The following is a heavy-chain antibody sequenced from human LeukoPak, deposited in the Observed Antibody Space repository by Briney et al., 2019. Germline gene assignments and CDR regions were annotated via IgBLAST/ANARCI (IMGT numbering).Heavy chain of an antibody. J-gene: IGHJ6*02. CDR1: GYTFTSYA. CDR2: INGCNGNT. CDR3: ARDDWNYKFTIHSYYYGMDV. D-gene: IGHD1-7*01. V-gene: IGHV1-3*01. Sequence: ASVKVSCKASGYTFTSYAMHWVRQAPGQRLEWMGWINGCNGNTRYSQKLQGRVTITRDTSANTVYMELSSLRSGDTAVYYCARDDWNYKFTIHSYYYGMDVWGQGTTVTVSS.